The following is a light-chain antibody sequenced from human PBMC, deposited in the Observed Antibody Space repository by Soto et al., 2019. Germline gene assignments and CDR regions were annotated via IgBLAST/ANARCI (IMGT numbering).Light chain of an antibody. CDR3: SSYTSTMTNV. Sequence: QSALTQPASVSGSPGQSITISCTGTSSDVGGFNSVSWYQLRPGPAPKLILYDVVDRPSGVSYRFSGSKSGNTASLTISGLQAADEADYFCSSYTSTMTNVFGSGTKLTVL. CDR1: SSDVGGFNS. CDR2: DVV. V-gene: IGLV2-14*03. J-gene: IGLJ1*01.